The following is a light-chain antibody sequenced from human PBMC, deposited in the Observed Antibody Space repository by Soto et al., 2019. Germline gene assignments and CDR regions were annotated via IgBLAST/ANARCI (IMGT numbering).Light chain of an antibody. Sequence: LFRQSPGPLCGAPGGRGTLTWGASQSVSSSYLAWYQQKPGQAPRLLIYGASSRATGIPDRFSGSGSGTDFTLTISRLEPEDFAVYYCQQYGSSPRTFGQGTKVDI. CDR3: QQYGSSPRT. V-gene: IGKV3-20*01. CDR1: QSVSSSY. J-gene: IGKJ1*01. CDR2: GAS.